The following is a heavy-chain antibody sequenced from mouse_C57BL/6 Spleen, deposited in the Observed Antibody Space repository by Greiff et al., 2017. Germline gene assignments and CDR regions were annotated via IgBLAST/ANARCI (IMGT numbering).Heavy chain of an antibody. V-gene: IGHV14-1*01. CDR2: IDPEDGDT. D-gene: IGHD2-1*01. Sequence: VQLQQSGAELVRPGASVKLSCTASGSNFTDYYMHWVKQRPEQGLEWIGRIDPEDGDTEYTPKFQGKATLTADKSSNTAYLQLSSLTSEDSAVYYCSPSYGNYGYFDVWGKGTTVTVSS. J-gene: IGHJ1*03. CDR1: GSNFTDYY. CDR3: SPSYGNYGYFDV.